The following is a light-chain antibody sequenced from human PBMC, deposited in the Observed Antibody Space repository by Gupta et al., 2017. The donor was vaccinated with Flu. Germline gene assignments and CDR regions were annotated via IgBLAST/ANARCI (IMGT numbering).Light chain of an antibody. V-gene: IGLV2-14*01. CDR1: FSDVRGYNY. J-gene: IGLJ1*01. Sequence: QSALTQPASVSGSPGQSITISCTAAFSDVRGYNYVSWYQQHPGQAPKLIIYEVSNRPSGVSNRFSGSKSGNTASLTITGLQAEDEADYYCGSYTTSSTLEVFGAGTKVTVL. CDR3: GSYTTSSTLEV. CDR2: EVS.